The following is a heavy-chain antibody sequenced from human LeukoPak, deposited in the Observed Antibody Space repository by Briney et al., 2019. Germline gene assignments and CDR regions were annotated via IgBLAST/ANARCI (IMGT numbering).Heavy chain of an antibody. CDR2: ISGSGGST. D-gene: IGHD3-9*01. CDR1: GFTFSSYG. Sequence: GGSLRLSCAASGFTFSSYGMSWVRQAPGKGLEWVSAISGSGGSTYYADSVKGRFTISRDNSKNTLYLQMNSLRAEDTAVYYCAKSMGQYYDILTGYSIYDYWGQGTLVTVSS. V-gene: IGHV3-23*01. J-gene: IGHJ4*02. CDR3: AKSMGQYYDILTGYSIYDY.